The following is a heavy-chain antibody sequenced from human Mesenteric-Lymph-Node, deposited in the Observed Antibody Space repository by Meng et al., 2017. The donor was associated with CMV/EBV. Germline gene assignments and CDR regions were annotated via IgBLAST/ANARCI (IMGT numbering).Heavy chain of an antibody. CDR1: GITFSSHW. CDR2: INQDGSEE. V-gene: IGHV3-7*01. CDR3: VSRRGLVHCTSTKCSIISGAFDS. D-gene: IGHD2-2*01. Sequence: GESLKISCAAPGITFSSHWMSWVRQAPGKGLEWVANINQDGSEEYYAESVKGRFTISRDNSKNSLYLQMNGLRAEDTAVYYCVSRRGLVHCTSTKCSIISGAFDSWGQGTLVTVSS. J-gene: IGHJ4*02.